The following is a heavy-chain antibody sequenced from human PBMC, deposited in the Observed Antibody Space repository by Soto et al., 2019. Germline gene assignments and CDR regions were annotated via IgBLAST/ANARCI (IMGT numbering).Heavy chain of an antibody. J-gene: IGHJ4*02. CDR2: IYYNGNT. Sequence: PSDTLSLTCTVSGGAISNHYWSWIRQPPGKGLEWIGYIYYNGNTNYNPSLKSRVTMSVDTSKNQFSLKLSSVTAADTAVYYCARSNWYSEYWGQGTLVTVSS. CDR3: ARSNWYSEY. D-gene: IGHD7-27*01. V-gene: IGHV4-59*11. CDR1: GGAISNHY.